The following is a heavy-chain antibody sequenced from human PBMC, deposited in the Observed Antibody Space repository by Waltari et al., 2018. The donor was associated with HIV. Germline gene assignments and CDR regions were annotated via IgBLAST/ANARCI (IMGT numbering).Heavy chain of an antibody. Sequence: QVQLVQSGAEVKRPGASVKVSCKASGYTFSTNGISWGRQAPGQGLEWMGWVSAHDGNTKYAQKFQGRVTMTTDTSTSTAYMELRSLRSDDTAVYYCARDLGRYLDYYYYGMDVWGQGTTVTVSS. CDR3: ARDLGRYLDYYYYGMDV. CDR1: GYTFSTNG. V-gene: IGHV1-18*01. D-gene: IGHD1-1*01. J-gene: IGHJ6*02. CDR2: VSAHDGNT.